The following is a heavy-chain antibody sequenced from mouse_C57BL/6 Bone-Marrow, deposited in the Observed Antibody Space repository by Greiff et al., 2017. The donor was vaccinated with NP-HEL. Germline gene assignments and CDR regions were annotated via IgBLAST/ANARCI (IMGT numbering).Heavy chain of an antibody. J-gene: IGHJ3*01. V-gene: IGHV7-1*01. CDR3: ARDDGNYSFAY. Sequence: EVKVVESGGGLVQSGRSLRLSCATSGFTFSDFYMDWVRQAPGKGLEWIAASRNKANDYTTEYSASVKGRFIVSRDTSQSILYLQMNALRAEDTAISYCARDDGNYSFAYWGQGTLVTVSA. CDR1: GFTFSDFY. D-gene: IGHD2-1*01. CDR2: SRNKANDYTT.